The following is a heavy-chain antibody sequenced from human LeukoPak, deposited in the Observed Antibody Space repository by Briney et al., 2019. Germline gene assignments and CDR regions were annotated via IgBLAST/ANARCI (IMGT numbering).Heavy chain of an antibody. Sequence: GGSLRLSCAASGFTVSSNYMSWVRQAPGKGLEWVSVIYSGGSTYYADSVKGRFTISRDNAKNSLYLQMNSLRAEDTAVYYCARDGIDFWSGWDYWGQGTLVTVSS. D-gene: IGHD3-3*01. CDR2: IYSGGST. J-gene: IGHJ4*02. V-gene: IGHV3-53*01. CDR1: GFTVSSNY. CDR3: ARDGIDFWSGWDY.